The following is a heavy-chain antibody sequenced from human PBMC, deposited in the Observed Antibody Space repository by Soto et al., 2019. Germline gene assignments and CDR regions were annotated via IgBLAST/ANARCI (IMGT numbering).Heavy chain of an antibody. CDR1: GFTFSSYG. CDR3: ARVGIAARSLYYYGMDV. D-gene: IGHD6-6*01. CDR2: IWYDGSNK. V-gene: IGHV3-33*01. J-gene: IGHJ6*02. Sequence: PGGSLRLSCAASGFTFSSYGMHWVRQAPGKGLEWVAVIWYDGSNKYYADSVKGRFTISRDNSKNTLYLQMNSLRAEDTAVYYCARVGIAARSLYYYGMDVWGQGTTVTVSS.